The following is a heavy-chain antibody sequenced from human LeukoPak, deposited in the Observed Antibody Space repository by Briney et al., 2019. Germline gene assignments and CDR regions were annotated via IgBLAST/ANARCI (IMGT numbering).Heavy chain of an antibody. Sequence: GGSLRLSCAASGFTFSSYAMSWVRQAPGKGLEWVSAISGSGGSTYYADSVKGRFTISRDNSKNTLYLQMNSLRAEDTAVYYCAKFDCAYCGGDYYDAFDIWGQGTMVTVSS. CDR2: ISGSGGST. CDR3: AKFDCAYCGGDYYDAFDI. V-gene: IGHV3-23*01. J-gene: IGHJ3*02. D-gene: IGHD2-21*02. CDR1: GFTFSSYA.